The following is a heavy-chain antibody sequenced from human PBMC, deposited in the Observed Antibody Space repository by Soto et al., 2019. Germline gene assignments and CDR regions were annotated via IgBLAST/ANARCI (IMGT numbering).Heavy chain of an antibody. J-gene: IGHJ4*02. V-gene: IGHV4-59*01. CDR1: GDSIRDYY. Sequence: SETLSLTCTVSGDSIRDYYWSWIRQPPGKGLEWIGYIYKSGSTNYNPSLRSRVTISVDTSKNQFSLKLSSVTAADTAVFYCARGFPTVVTVDYWGQGTLVTVSS. CDR3: ARGFPTVVTVDY. D-gene: IGHD4-17*01. CDR2: IYKSGST.